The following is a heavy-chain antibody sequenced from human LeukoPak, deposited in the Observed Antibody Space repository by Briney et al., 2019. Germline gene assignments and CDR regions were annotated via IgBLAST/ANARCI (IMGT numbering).Heavy chain of an antibody. CDR2: INHSGST. D-gene: IGHD5-24*01. J-gene: IGHJ3*02. CDR3: AGRRDGYTHDAFDI. CDR1: GGSFSGYY. Sequence: SETLSLTCAVYGGSFSGYYWSWIRQPPGKGLEWIGEINHSGSTNYNPSLKSRVTISVDTPKNQCSLKLSSVTAAGPAVYYCAGRRDGYTHDAFDIWGQGTMVTVSS. V-gene: IGHV4-34*01.